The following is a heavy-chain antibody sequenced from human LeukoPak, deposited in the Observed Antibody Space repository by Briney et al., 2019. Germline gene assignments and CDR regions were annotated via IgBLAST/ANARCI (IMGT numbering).Heavy chain of an antibody. D-gene: IGHD3-3*01. CDR3: ESQVSWSIFGGNGFDP. J-gene: IGHJ5*02. V-gene: IGHV4-34*01. CDR2: INHSGST. CDR1: GRSFSGYY. Sequence: SESLSLTCAVYGRSFSGYYLSWIRQPPGKGLEWIGEINHSGSTNYNPSLKSRVPTSVDTSNNQFSLKLTAMTAGTTAVFYLESQVSWSIFGGNGFDPWGQGTLVTVSS.